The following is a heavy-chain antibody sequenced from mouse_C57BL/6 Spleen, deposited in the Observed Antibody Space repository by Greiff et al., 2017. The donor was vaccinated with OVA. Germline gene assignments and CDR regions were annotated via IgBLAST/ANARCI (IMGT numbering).Heavy chain of an antibody. V-gene: IGHV3-6*01. J-gene: IGHJ4*01. D-gene: IGHD4-1*01. CDR2: ISYDGSN. CDR3: AREMGRGYAMDY. CDR1: GYSITSGYY. Sequence: EVKLMESGPGLVKPSQSLSLTCSVTGYSITSGYYWNWIRQFPGNKLEWMGYISYDGSNNYNPSLKNRISITRDTSKNQFFLKLNSVTTEDTATYYCAREMGRGYAMDYWGQGTSVTVSS.